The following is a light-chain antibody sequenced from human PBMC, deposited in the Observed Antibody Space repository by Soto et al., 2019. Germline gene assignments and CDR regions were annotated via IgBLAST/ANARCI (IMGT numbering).Light chain of an antibody. CDR2: GNI. Sequence: QSVLTQPPSVSGAPAQRITLSCIGSSSNIGADYDVHWYQQLPGTAPKLLIYGNINRPSGGPDRFSVSKSGASAALAIPGLQAEEEDLYYCQSYDNNLGFVFGTGTKLTVL. CDR1: SSNIGADYD. J-gene: IGLJ1*01. CDR3: QSYDNNLGFV. V-gene: IGLV1-40*01.